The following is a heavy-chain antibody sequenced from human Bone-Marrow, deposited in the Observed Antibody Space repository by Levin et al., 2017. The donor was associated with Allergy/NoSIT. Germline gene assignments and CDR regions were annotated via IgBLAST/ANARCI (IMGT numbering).Heavy chain of an antibody. D-gene: IGHD3-22*01. J-gene: IGHJ6*02. CDR1: GDSFSSSY. CDR2: IYYNGSA. V-gene: IGHV4-59*01. CDR3: ARDQSGYYDSSDYSNFYYYFGMDV. Sequence: SQTLSLTCSVSGDSFSSSYWTWIRQPPGKTLEWIGYIYYNGSANYNPSFKSRVAISLDTSKNQFSLKLTSVTAADTAVYYCARDQSGYYDSSDYSNFYYYFGMDVWGLGTTVTVSS.